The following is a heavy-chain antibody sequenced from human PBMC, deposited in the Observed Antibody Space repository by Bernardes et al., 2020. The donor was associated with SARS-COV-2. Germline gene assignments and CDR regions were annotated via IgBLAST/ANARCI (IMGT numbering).Heavy chain of an antibody. CDR2: IKQYGSEK. Sequence: GSLSPSCAASGFTFSSYWMTWVRQAPGKGLEWVANIKQYGSEKYYVDSVKGRFTISRDNAKNSLYLQMNSLRPEDTAVYYCARVGPGSARDAEYFQHWGQGTLVTVSS. V-gene: IGHV3-7*03. J-gene: IGHJ1*01. D-gene: IGHD2-21*02. CDR1: GFTFSSYW. CDR3: ARVGPGSARDAEYFQH.